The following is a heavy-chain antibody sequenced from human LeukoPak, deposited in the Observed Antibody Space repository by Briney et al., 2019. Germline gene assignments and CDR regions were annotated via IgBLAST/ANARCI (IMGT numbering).Heavy chain of an antibody. CDR3: AKDRGYGDYVEYYFDY. CDR2: ISYDGSNK. CDR1: GFTFSSYG. V-gene: IGHV3-30*18. D-gene: IGHD4-17*01. Sequence: GGSLRLSCAAPGFTFSSYGMHWVRQAPGKGLEWVAVISYDGSNKYYADSVKGRFTISRDNSKNTLYLQMNSLRAEDTAVYYCAKDRGYGDYVEYYFDYWGQGTLVTVSS. J-gene: IGHJ4*02.